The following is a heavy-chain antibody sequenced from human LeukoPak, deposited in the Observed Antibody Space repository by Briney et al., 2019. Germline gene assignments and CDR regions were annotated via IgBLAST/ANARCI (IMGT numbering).Heavy chain of an antibody. Sequence: SETLSLTCAVYGGSSSGYYWSWIRQPPGKGLEWIGEINHSGSTNYNPSLKSRVTISVDTSKNQFSLKLSSVTAADTAVYYCARHPALSTIFGVAYYYMDVWGKGTTVTVSS. CDR2: INHSGST. CDR1: GGSSSGYY. CDR3: ARHPALSTIFGVAYYYMDV. V-gene: IGHV4-34*01. J-gene: IGHJ6*03. D-gene: IGHD3-3*01.